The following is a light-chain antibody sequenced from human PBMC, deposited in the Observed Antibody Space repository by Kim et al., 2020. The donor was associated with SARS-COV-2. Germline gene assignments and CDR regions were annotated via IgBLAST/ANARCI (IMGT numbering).Light chain of an antibody. J-gene: IGKJ2*01. V-gene: IGKV1-5*03. CDR2: LAS. CDR1: ENIGTW. CDR3: QHYGRFPYT. Sequence: SASVGDRVTITCRASENIGTWLAWYQQKPGRPPSLLIYLASTLESGVPSRFSGTGSGTEFSLSITSLQPDDFATYYCQHYGRFPYTFGQGTKLEI.